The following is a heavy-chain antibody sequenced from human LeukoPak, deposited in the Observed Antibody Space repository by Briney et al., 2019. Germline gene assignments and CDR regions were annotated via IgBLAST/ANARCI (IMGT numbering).Heavy chain of an antibody. CDR3: AKNRYSYGPFDY. CDR2: IRYDGSNK. Sequence: GGSLRLFCAASGFTIRSYGMHWVRQAPGKGLEWVAFIRYDGSNKYYADSVKGRFTISRDNSKNTLYLQMNSLRAEDTAVYYCAKNRYSYGPFDYWGQGTLVTVSS. D-gene: IGHD5-18*01. J-gene: IGHJ4*02. CDR1: GFTIRSYG. V-gene: IGHV3-30*02.